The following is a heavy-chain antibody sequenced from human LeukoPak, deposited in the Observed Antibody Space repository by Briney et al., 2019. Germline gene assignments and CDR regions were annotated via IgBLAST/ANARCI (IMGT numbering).Heavy chain of an antibody. CDR1: VYTFTGYY. D-gene: IGHD3-22*01. V-gene: IGHV1-2*02. CDR3: AKVTGAAGQYYDRDPYYPGFDH. J-gene: IGHJ4*02. CDR2: MNPNSGGR. Sequence: ATVKVSCKVSVYTFTGYYMHWVREAPGQGRKWMGWMNPNSGGRNYAQTFQGRVTMTRDTSISTAYMALSRLGSDDTAVYYCAKVTGAAGQYYDRDPYYPGFDHWGQGTLVPVSS.